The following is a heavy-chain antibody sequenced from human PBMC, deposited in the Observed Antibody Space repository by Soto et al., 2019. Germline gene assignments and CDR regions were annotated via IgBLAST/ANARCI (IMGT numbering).Heavy chain of an antibody. J-gene: IGHJ5*02. CDR3: ARPSMRGWFDP. Sequence: EVQLVESGGGLVQPGGSLRLSCAASGFTFSSYEMNWVRQAPGKGLEWVSYISSSGSTIYYADSVKGRFTISRDNAKTSLYLKMNSLGAEDTAVYYCARPSMRGWFDPWGQGTLVTVSS. CDR2: ISSSGSTI. CDR1: GFTFSSYE. V-gene: IGHV3-48*03. D-gene: IGHD3-16*01.